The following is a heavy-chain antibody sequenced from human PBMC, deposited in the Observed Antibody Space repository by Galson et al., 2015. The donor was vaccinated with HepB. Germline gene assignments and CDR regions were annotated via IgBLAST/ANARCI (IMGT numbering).Heavy chain of an antibody. D-gene: IGHD3-22*01. CDR3: ARENYDSSLDI. Sequence: TLSLTCTVSGGSISSGGYYWSWIRQHPGKGLEWIGYIYYRGSTYYNPSLKSRVTISVDTSKNQFSLKLSSVSAADTAVYYCARENYDSSLDIWGQGTMVTVSS. J-gene: IGHJ3*02. CDR1: GGSISSGGYY. V-gene: IGHV4-31*03. CDR2: IYYRGST.